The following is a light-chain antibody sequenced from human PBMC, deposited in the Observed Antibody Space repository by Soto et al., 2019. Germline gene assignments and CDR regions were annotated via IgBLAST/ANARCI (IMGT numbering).Light chain of an antibody. J-gene: IGKJ2*01. CDR1: QTVHSSF. CDR2: GTS. V-gene: IGKV3-20*01. Sequence: EVVLTQSPGTLSLSPGDRATVSCRASQTVHSSFFAWYQQKGGQAPRLLIYGTSIRAAGIPDRFSGHGSGTDFTLTIDGLEPEDFAMYFCQQHGGSPPYTFGRGTRVEI. CDR3: QQHGGSPPYT.